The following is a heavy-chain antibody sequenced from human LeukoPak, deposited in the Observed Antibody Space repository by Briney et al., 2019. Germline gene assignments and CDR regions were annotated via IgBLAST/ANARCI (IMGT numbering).Heavy chain of an antibody. J-gene: IGHJ4*02. Sequence: SGRSLRLSCAASGFTFDDYAMHWVRQAPGKGLEWVSGISWNSGSIGYADSVKGRSTISRDNAKNSPYLQMNSLRAEDMALYYCAKSSNYDILTGDFDYWGQGTLVTVSS. V-gene: IGHV3-9*03. D-gene: IGHD3-9*01. CDR2: ISWNSGSI. CDR1: GFTFDDYA. CDR3: AKSSNYDILTGDFDY.